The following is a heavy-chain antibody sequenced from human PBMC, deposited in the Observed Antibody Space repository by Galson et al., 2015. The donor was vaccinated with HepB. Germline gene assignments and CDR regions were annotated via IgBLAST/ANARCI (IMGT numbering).Heavy chain of an antibody. CDR1: GFTFSDYY. D-gene: IGHD3-10*01. CDR2: ISSSSTYT. J-gene: IGHJ4*02. Sequence: SLRLSCAASGFTFSDYYMSWIRQAPGKGLEWVSYISSSSTYTNYADSVKGRFTISRDNAKNSLYLQMNSLRAEDTAVYYCARVGLWFGELSNLDYWGQGTLVTVSS. V-gene: IGHV3-11*06. CDR3: ARVGLWFGELSNLDY.